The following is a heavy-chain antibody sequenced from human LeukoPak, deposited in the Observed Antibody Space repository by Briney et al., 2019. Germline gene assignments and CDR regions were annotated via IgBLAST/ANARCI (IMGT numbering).Heavy chain of an antibody. V-gene: IGHV1-69*10. J-gene: IGHJ5*02. Sequence: ASVKVSCKASGGTFISYAISWVRQAPGQGLEWMGGIIPIFGIANYAQKFQGRVTITADKSTSTAYMELSSLRSEDTAVYYCAREAYSNYRDNWFDPWGQGTLVTVSS. CDR3: AREAYSNYRDNWFDP. CDR2: IIPIFGIA. D-gene: IGHD4-11*01. CDR1: GGTFISYA.